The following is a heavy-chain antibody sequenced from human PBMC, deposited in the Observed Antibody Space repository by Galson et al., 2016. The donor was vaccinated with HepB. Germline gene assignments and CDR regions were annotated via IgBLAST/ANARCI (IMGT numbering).Heavy chain of an antibody. CDR1: GFTFTDYY. Sequence: SLRLSCAASGFTFTDYYMTWIRQAPGKGLEWVSYISSSGSYTNYADSVKGRFTISRDNARKSLYLQMNSLRPDDTAVYYCAKAVGGSSVSLPDYWGQGALVTVSS. D-gene: IGHD1-26*01. V-gene: IGHV3-11*06. CDR2: ISSSGSYT. J-gene: IGHJ4*02. CDR3: AKAVGGSSVSLPDY.